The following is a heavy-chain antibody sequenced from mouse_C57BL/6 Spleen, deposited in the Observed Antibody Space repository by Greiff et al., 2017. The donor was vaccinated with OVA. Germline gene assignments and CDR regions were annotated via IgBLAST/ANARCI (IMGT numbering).Heavy chain of an antibody. D-gene: IGHD2-2*01. CDR3: ATMVTLYFDY. J-gene: IGHJ2*01. CDR2: IRHKANNHAT. CDR1: GFTFSDSW. V-gene: IGHV6-6*01. Sequence: EVKLMEPGGGLVQPGGSMKLSCAASGFTFSDSWMDWVRQSPEKGLEWVAEIRHKANNHATYYAESVKGRFTISRDDSKSSVYLQMNSLRAEDTGIYYCATMVTLYFDYWGQGTTLTVSS.